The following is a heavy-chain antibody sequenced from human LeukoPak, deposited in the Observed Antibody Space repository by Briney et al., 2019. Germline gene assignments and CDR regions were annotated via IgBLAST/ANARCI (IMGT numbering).Heavy chain of an antibody. CDR1: GFTFSSYA. Sequence: GGSRRLSCAASGFTFSSYAMSWVRQAPGKGLEWVSAISGSGGSTYYADSVKGRFTISRDNYKNTLYPQMNSLRAEDTAVYYCAKDFGLIAAAGTFDYWGQGTLVTVSS. J-gene: IGHJ4*02. CDR3: AKDFGLIAAAGTFDY. V-gene: IGHV3-23*01. CDR2: ISGSGGST. D-gene: IGHD6-13*01.